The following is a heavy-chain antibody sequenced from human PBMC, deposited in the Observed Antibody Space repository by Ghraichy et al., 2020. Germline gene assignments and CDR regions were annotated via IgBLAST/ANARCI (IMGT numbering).Heavy chain of an antibody. CDR3: ARDPPAAAAGTFG. J-gene: IGHJ4*02. D-gene: IGHD6-13*01. Sequence: GESLRLSCAASGITVHNNFMNWFRQAPGKGLEWVSLIYSGGGTNYADSVRGRFTISRDGSKNTLYLQMNSLRAEDTAVYYFARDPPAAAAGTFGWGRGTLVTVSS. CDR2: IYSGGGT. V-gene: IGHV3-66*01. CDR1: GITVHNNF.